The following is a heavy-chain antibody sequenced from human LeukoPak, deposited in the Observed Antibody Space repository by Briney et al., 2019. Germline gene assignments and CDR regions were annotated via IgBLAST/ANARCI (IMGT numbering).Heavy chain of an antibody. CDR2: IIRILGIA. D-gene: IGHD3-22*01. CDR1: GGTFSSYA. V-gene: IGHV1-69*04. CDR3: ASARYYYDSSGYLASDY. Sequence: SVKVSCKASGGTFSSYAISWVRQAPGQGLEWMGRIIRILGIANYAQKFQGRVTITADKSTSTAYMELSSLRSEDTAVYYCASARYYYDSSGYLASDYWGQGTLVTVSS. J-gene: IGHJ4*02.